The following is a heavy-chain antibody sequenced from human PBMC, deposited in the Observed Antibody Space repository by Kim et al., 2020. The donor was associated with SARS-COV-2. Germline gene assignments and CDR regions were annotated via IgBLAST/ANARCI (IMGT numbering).Heavy chain of an antibody. J-gene: IGHJ6*02. CDR1: GFTFSSYW. D-gene: IGHD1-26*01. CDR2: IKQDGSEK. V-gene: IGHV3-7*03. CDR3: ARDSKWELPSYYYYCGMDV. Sequence: GGSLRLSCAASGFTFSSYWMSWVRQAPGKGLEWVANIKQDGSEKYYVDSVKGRFTISRDNAKNSLYLQMNSLRAEDTAVYYCARDSKWELPSYYYYCGMDVWGQGTTVTVSS.